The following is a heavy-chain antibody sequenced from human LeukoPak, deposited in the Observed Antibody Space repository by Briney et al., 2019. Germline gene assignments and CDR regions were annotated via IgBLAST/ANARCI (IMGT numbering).Heavy chain of an antibody. CDR2: INPSSGTT. CDR3: ARVGDSSGYYYYYYYYYMDV. Sequence: ASVKVSCKASGYTFTNYYMVWVRQAPGQGLEWMGLINPSSGTTNYAQKFQGRVTMTRDMSTSTVYMELSSLRSEDTAVYYCARVGDSSGYYYYYYYYYMDVWGKGTTVTVSS. CDR1: GYTFTNYY. V-gene: IGHV1-46*01. D-gene: IGHD3-22*01. J-gene: IGHJ6*03.